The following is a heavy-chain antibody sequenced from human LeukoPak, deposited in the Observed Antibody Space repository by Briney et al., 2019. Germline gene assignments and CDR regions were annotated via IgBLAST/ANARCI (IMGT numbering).Heavy chain of an antibody. D-gene: IGHD3-22*01. J-gene: IGHJ5*02. CDR3: AREDNYYDSGIDP. V-gene: IGHV4-61*02. CDR1: GGSISSGSYY. CDR2: IYTSGST. Sequence: SETLSLTCTVSGGSISSGSYYWSWIRQPAGKGLEWIGRIYTSGSTNYNPSLKSRVTISVDTSKNQFSLKLSSVTAADTAVYYCAREDNYYDSGIDPWGQGTLVTVSS.